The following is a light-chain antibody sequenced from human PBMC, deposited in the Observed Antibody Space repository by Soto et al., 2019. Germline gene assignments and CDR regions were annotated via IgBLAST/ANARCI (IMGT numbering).Light chain of an antibody. CDR2: EVH. J-gene: IGLJ3*02. V-gene: IGLV2-14*01. CDR1: SSDVGGYNH. CDR3: ASWDDNLNGGV. Sequence: QSALTQPASVSGSPGQSITISCTGTSSDVGGYNHVSWYQQHPGKAPKLIIYEVHNRPSGVSNRLSGSKSGNTASLTISGLQADDEADYYCASWDDNLNGGVFGGGTKLTVL.